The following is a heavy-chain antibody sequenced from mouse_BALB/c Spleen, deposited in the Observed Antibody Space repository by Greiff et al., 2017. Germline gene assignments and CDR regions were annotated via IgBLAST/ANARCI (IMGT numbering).Heavy chain of an antibody. D-gene: IGHD2-4*01. V-gene: IGHV14-3*02. CDR3: AREDYDGYFDV. J-gene: IGHJ1*01. CDR1: GFNIKDTY. CDR2: IDPANGNT. Sequence: VQLKESGAELVKPGASVKLSCTASGFNIKDTYMHWVKQRPEQGLEWIGRIDPANGNTKYDPKFQGKATITADTSSNTAYLQLSSLTSEDTAVYYCAREDYDGYFDVWGAGTTVTVSS.